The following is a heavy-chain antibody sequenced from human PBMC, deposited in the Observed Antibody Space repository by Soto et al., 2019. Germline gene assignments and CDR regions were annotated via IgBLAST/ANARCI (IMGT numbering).Heavy chain of an antibody. V-gene: IGHV3-23*01. Sequence: GGSLRLSCAASGFTFSSYAMRWVRQAPGKGLEWVSAISGSGGSTYYADSVKGRFTISRDNSKNTLYLQMNSLRAEDTAVYYCAKDSPFPIVVVPAAINGGAFDIWGQGTMVTVSS. J-gene: IGHJ3*02. CDR3: AKDSPFPIVVVPAAINGGAFDI. CDR2: ISGSGGST. D-gene: IGHD2-2*02. CDR1: GFTFSSYA.